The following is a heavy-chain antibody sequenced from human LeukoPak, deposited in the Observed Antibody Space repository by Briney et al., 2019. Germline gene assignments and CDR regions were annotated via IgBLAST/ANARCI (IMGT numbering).Heavy chain of an antibody. Sequence: SQTLSLTCTVPGGSISSGAYFWSWIRQHPGKGLEWIGFIYYSVSTYYNPSLKSRVTISVDTSKNQFCLKLSSVTAADTAVYYCARDTIGFRASLGLERRAFDPWGEGTLVTVSS. CDR3: ARDTIGFRASLGLERRAFDP. CDR2: IYYSVST. D-gene: IGHD1-1*01. J-gene: IGHJ5*02. V-gene: IGHV4-31*03. CDR1: GGSISSGAYF.